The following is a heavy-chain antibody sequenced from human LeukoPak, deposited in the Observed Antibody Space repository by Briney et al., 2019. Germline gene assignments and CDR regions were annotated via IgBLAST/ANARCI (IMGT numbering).Heavy chain of an antibody. CDR3: ARDQYYDSSGYYYVPLIFRY. Sequence: GGSLRLSCAASGFTFSSHAMHWVRQAPGKGLEYVSAISSNGGSTYYANSVKGRFTISRDNSKNTLYLQMGSLRAEDMAVYYCARDQYYDSSGYYYVPLIFRYWGQGTLVTVSS. CDR2: ISSNGGST. D-gene: IGHD3-22*01. J-gene: IGHJ4*02. CDR1: GFTFSSHA. V-gene: IGHV3-64*01.